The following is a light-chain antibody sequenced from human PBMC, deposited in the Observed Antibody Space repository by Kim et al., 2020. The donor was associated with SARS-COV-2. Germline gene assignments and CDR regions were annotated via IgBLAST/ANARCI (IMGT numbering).Light chain of an antibody. J-gene: IGKJ1*01. CDR3: QQYGTSPTT. Sequence: EIVLTQSPATPSLSPGERATLSCRASQSVNSNYLAWYQQNPGQAPRLLIHGASNRATGIPDRFSGRGSGTDFTLTISRLEPEDLGVFYCQQYGTSPTTFGRGTKVDIK. CDR1: QSVNSNY. V-gene: IGKV3-20*01. CDR2: GAS.